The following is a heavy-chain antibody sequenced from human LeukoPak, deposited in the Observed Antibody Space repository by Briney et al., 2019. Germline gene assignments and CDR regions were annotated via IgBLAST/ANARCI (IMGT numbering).Heavy chain of an antibody. D-gene: IGHD3-3*01. CDR1: GFTFTIFG. CDR2: IDARSGVT. CDR3: ARTYDFGRGPPGDAFDN. V-gene: IGHV3-48*01. Sequence: GGSLRLSCAASGFTFTIFGLNWVRQAPGKGPEWVSYIDARSGVTYYADSVQGRFTLSRDNARESVFLQMDSLRVDDTAVYYCARTYDFGRGPPGDAFDNWGPGTWVIVSS. J-gene: IGHJ3*02.